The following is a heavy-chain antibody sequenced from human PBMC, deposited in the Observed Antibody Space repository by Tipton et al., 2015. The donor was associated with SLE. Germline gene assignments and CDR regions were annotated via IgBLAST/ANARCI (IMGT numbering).Heavy chain of an antibody. D-gene: IGHD3-22*01. V-gene: IGHV4-4*07. J-gene: IGHJ4*02. CDR1: GGSMSSYY. Sequence: GLVKPSETLSLICTVSGGSMSSYYWNWIRQPAGKGLEWIGRIYASGSTNYNPSLNNRVAMSLDTSKEQFSLKLTSVTAADTAVYYCAITMVVGPFDYWGQGTQVAVSS. CDR3: AITMVVGPFDY. CDR2: IYASGST.